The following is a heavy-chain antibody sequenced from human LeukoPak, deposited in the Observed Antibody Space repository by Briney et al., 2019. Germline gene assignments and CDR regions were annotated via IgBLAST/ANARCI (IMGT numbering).Heavy chain of an antibody. CDR3: ARVGGYSGPDAFDI. D-gene: IGHD5-12*01. CDR1: GGSISSYY. CDR2: IYHSGST. V-gene: IGHV4-59*12. J-gene: IGHJ3*02. Sequence: SETLSLTCTVSGGSISSYYWSWIRQPPGKGLEWIGYIYHSGSTYYNPSLKSRVTISVDRSKNQFSLKLSSVTAADTAVYYCARVGGYSGPDAFDIWGQGTMVTVSS.